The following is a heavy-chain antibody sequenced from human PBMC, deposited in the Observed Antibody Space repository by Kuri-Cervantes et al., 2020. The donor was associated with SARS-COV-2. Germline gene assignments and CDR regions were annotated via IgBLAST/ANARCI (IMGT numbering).Heavy chain of an antibody. J-gene: IGHJ6*03. V-gene: IGHV4-39*01. Sequence: SQTLSLTCAVYGGSFSGYYWGWIRQPPGKGLEWIGSIYYSGSTYYNPSLKSRVTISVDTSKSQFSLKLSSVTAADTAVYYCAAIWSGSYYYYMDVWGKGTMVTVSS. CDR1: GGSFSGYY. CDR2: IYYSGST. CDR3: AAIWSGSYYYYMDV. D-gene: IGHD3-3*01.